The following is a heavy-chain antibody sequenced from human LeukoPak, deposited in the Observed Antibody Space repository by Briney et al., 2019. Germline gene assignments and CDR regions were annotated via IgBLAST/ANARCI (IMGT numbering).Heavy chain of an antibody. CDR2: ISAYNGNT. CDR1: GYTFTSYG. CDR3: ARELYYYDSSGYSY. D-gene: IGHD3-22*01. V-gene: IGHV1-18*01. J-gene: IGHJ4*02. Sequence: ASVKVSCKASGYTFTSYGISWVRQAPGQGLXXXXXISAYNGNTNXXXXXXXXXXMTTDTSTSTAYMELRSLRSDDTAVYYCARELYYYDSSGYSYWGQGTLVTVSS.